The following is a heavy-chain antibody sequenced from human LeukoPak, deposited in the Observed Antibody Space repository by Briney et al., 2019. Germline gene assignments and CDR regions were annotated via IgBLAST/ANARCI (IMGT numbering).Heavy chain of an antibody. Sequence: SETLPLTCTVSGDSIISGGYYWGWIRQPPGKGLEWIGSIYYSGSTYYNPSLKSRVTISVDTSKNQFSLKLSSVTAADTAVYYCARGLNPFDILGRFDPWGQGTLVTVSS. D-gene: IGHD3-9*01. CDR3: ARGLNPFDILGRFDP. J-gene: IGHJ5*02. CDR1: GDSIISGGYY. CDR2: IYYSGST. V-gene: IGHV4-39*07.